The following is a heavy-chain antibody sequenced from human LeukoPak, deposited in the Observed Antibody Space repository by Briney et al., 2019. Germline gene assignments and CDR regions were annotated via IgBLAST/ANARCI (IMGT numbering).Heavy chain of an antibody. J-gene: IGHJ3*02. V-gene: IGHV4-59*01. CDR1: GGSISSYY. Sequence: PSETLSLTCTVSGGSISSYYWSWIRQPPGKGLEWIGYIYYSGSTNYNPSLKSRVTISVDTSKNQFSLKLSSVTAADTAVYYCARTTGGSYYDSSGYLLHAFDIWGQGTMVTVSS. CDR2: IYYSGST. D-gene: IGHD3-22*01. CDR3: ARTTGGSYYDSSGYLLHAFDI.